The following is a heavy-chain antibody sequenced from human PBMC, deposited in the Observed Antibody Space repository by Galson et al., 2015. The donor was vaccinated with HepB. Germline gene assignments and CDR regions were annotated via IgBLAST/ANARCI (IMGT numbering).Heavy chain of an antibody. CDR2: IYSGGNT. V-gene: IGHV3-66*01. CDR3: ARAPVYDFWSGYYFDY. D-gene: IGHD3-3*01. Sequence: SLRLSCAASGFTVSSNYMSWVRQAPGKGLEWVPVIYSGGNTYYADSVKGRFTISRDNSKSTVYLQMNSLRAEDTAVYYCARAPVYDFWSGYYFDYWGQGTLVTVSS. CDR1: GFTVSSNY. J-gene: IGHJ4*02.